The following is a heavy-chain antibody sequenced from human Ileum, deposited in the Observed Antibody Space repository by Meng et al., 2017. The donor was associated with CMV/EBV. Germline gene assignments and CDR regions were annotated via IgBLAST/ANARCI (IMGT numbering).Heavy chain of an antibody. D-gene: IGHD3-22*01. CDR1: GYTFTSYD. CDR3: ARGSWYYDSSGYTYYFDY. CDR2: MNPNSGNT. Sequence: ASVKVSCKASGYTFTSYDINWVRQATGQGLEWMGWMNPNSGNTGYAQKFQGRVTMTRNTSISTAYMELSSLRSEGTAVYYCARGSWYYDSSGYTYYFDYWGQGTLVTVSS. V-gene: IGHV1-8*01. J-gene: IGHJ4*02.